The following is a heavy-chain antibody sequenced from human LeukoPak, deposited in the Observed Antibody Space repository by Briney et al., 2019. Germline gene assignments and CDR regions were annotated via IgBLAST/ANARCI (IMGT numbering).Heavy chain of an antibody. CDR2: IYYSGST. J-gene: IGHJ4*02. CDR3: ARGVVIGPHALYYFDY. D-gene: IGHD3-22*01. Sequence: SETLSLTCTVSGGSISSSSYSWGWIRQPPGKGLEWIGSIYYSGSTYYNPSLKSRVTISVDTSKNQFSLKLSSVTAADTAVYYCARGVVIGPHALYYFDYWGQGTLVTVSS. V-gene: IGHV4-39*01. CDR1: GGSISSSSYS.